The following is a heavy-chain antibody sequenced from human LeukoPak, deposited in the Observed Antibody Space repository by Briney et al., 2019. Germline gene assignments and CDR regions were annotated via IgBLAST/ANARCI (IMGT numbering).Heavy chain of an antibody. D-gene: IGHD5-18*01. V-gene: IGHV4-34*01. J-gene: IGHJ6*03. CDR1: GGSISSYY. CDR3: ARRGYSYGLYYYYMDV. CDR2: INHSGST. Sequence: PSETLSLTCTVSGGSISSYYWSWIRQPSGKGLEWIGEINHSGSTNYNPSLKSRVTISVDTSKNQFSLKLSSVTAADTAVYYCARRGYSYGLYYYYMDVWGKGTTVTVSS.